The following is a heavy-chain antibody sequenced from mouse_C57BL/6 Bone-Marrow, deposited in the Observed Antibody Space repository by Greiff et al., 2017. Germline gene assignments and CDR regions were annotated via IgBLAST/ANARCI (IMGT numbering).Heavy chain of an antibody. J-gene: IGHJ2*01. CDR2: FYPGSGSI. CDR3: ARHERYYDYEGYFDY. D-gene: IGHD2-4*01. CDR1: GYIFTEYT. V-gene: IGHV1-62-2*01. Sequence: HVQLQQSGAELVKPGASVKLSCKASGYIFTEYTIHWVKQRSGQGLEWIGWFYPGSGSIKYNERFKDKATLTADKSSNKVYMELSRLTSEDSAVYFCARHERYYDYEGYFDYWGQGTTLTVSS.